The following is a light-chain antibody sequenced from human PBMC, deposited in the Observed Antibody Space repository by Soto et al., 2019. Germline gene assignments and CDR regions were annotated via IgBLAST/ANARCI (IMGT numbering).Light chain of an antibody. V-gene: IGKV1-5*03. J-gene: IGKJ1*01. Sequence: DIQMTQSPSTPSASVGDRVTITCRATQGIDILLAWYQQKPGKAPNLLIYKASILESGVPSRFSGSASGTEFTLTISSLQPDDFASYYCQQYYRYPWTFGQGTKVEIK. CDR1: QGIDIL. CDR2: KAS. CDR3: QQYYRYPWT.